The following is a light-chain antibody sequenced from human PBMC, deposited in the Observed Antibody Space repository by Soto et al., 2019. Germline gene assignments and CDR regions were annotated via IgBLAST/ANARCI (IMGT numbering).Light chain of an antibody. CDR1: SSNIGGHF. Sequence: QSALTQPPSASGTPGQRVTISCSGSSSNIGGHFVYWYHQLPGTAPQLLIHRNDQRPSGVPDRFSASKSGTSASLAISGLRSEDEADYYCASWDDSLNGPVFGGGTKVTVL. CDR3: ASWDDSLNGPV. J-gene: IGLJ2*01. V-gene: IGLV1-47*01. CDR2: RND.